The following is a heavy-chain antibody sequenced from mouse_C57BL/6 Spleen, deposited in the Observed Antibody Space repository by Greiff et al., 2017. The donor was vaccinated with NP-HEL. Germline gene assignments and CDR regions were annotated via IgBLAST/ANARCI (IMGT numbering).Heavy chain of an antibody. D-gene: IGHD1-1*01. CDR2: IHPNSGST. CDR3: ARRGTVVAHRYYFDY. Sequence: QVQLQQPGAELVKPGASVKLSCKASGYTFTSYWMHWVKQRPGQGLEWIGMIHPNSGSTNYNEKFKSKATLTVDKSSSTAYMQLSSLTSEDSAVYYCARRGTVVAHRYYFDYWGQGTTLTVSS. CDR1: GYTFTSYW. V-gene: IGHV1-64*01. J-gene: IGHJ2*01.